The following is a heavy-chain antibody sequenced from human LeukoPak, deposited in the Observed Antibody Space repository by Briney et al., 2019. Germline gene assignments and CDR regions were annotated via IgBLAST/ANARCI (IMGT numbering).Heavy chain of an antibody. CDR2: ISGSGGST. V-gene: IGHV3-23*01. Sequence: PGGSLRLSCAASGFTFSSYAMSWVRQAPGKGLEWVSAISGSGGSTYYADSVKGRFTISRDNSKNTLYLQMNSLRAEDTAVYYCAKEDVLRFLEWFKDYGMDVWGQGATVTVSS. CDR3: AKEDVLRFLEWFKDYGMDV. J-gene: IGHJ6*02. CDR1: GFTFSSYA. D-gene: IGHD3-3*01.